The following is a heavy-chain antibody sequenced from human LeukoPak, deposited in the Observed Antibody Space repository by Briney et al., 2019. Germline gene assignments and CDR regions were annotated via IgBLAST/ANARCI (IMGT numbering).Heavy chain of an antibody. D-gene: IGHD3-3*01. CDR2: IYPGGSDT. J-gene: IGHJ4*02. CDR3: ARTDVWSGKVDY. V-gene: IGHV5-51*01. CDR1: GYSFSTHW. Sequence: GESLKISCKGSGYSFSTHWIGWVRQMPGKGLEWMGIIYPGGSDTRYSPSFQGQVTISVDKSINTAYLQWSSLKASDTAMYYCARTDVWSGKVDYWGQGTLVTVSS.